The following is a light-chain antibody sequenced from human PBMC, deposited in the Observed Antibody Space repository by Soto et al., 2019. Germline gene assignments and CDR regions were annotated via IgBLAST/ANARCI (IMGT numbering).Light chain of an antibody. CDR3: QQRSNWPPIT. J-gene: IGKJ5*01. CDR2: DAS. CDR1: QSVSNY. V-gene: IGKV3-11*01. Sequence: EIVLTQSPATLSLSPGERATLSCRASQSVSNYLAWYQQRPGQAPRLLIYDASNRATGIPARFSGSGSETDFILTISSLEPEDFAVYYCQQRSNWPPITFGQGTRLEIK.